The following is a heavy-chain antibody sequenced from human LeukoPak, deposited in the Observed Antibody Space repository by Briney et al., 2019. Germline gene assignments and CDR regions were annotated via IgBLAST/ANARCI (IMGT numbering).Heavy chain of an antibody. V-gene: IGHV3-21*01. D-gene: IGHD3-16*02. CDR2: ISSRGSVI. CDR1: GFTFSDYT. Sequence: GSLRLSCATSGFTFSDYTMNWVRQAPGKRLEWLSSISSRGSVIYYADSVKGRSTISRDNANNSLYLQMNSLRADDTAVYYCARDGGHYDYVWGSYRPPDVWGQGTTVTVSS. CDR3: ARDGGHYDYVWGSYRPPDV. J-gene: IGHJ6*02.